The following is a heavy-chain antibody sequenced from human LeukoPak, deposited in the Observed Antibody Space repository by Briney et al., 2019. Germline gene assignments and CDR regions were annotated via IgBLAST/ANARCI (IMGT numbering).Heavy chain of an antibody. CDR2: IYYSGST. D-gene: IGHD3-10*01. Sequence: KPSETLSLTCTVSGGSISSSSYYWGWIRQPPGKGLEWIGSIYYSGSTYYNPSLKSRVTISVDTSKNQFSLKLSSVTAADTAVYYCASSPRARFGSGSKLVFDPWGQGTLVTVSS. V-gene: IGHV4-39*01. CDR3: ASSPRARFGSGSKLVFDP. CDR1: GGSISSSSYY. J-gene: IGHJ5*02.